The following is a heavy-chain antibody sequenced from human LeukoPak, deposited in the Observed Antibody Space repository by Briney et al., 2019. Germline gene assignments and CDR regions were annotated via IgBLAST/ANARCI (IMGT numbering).Heavy chain of an antibody. V-gene: IGHV1-24*01. J-gene: IGHJ3*02. CDR3: ATDYGDLDAFDI. CDR1: GYTLTELS. Sequence: ASVKVSFKVSGYTLTELSMHWVRQPPGKGLEWMGGFDPEDGETIYAQKFQGRVTMTEDTSTDTAYMELSSLRSEDTAVYYCATDYGDLDAFDIWGQGTMVTVSS. D-gene: IGHD4-17*01. CDR2: FDPEDGET.